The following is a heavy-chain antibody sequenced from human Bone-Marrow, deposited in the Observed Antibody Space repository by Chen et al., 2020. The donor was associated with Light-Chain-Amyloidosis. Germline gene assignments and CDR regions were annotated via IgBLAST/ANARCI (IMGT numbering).Heavy chain of an antibody. CDR1: GFTFSSYG. CDR3: AKGVPGFWYYFDY. D-gene: IGHD6-13*01. Sequence: QVQLVESGGGVVQPGRSLRLSCAASGFTFSSYGMHWVRQAPGKGLEWVAVISYEGSNKYYANSVKGRFTNSRDNSKNTLYLQMNRLGAEDTGVYYCAKGVPGFWYYFDYWGQGILVTVSS. CDR2: ISYEGSNK. V-gene: IGHV3-30*18. J-gene: IGHJ4*02.